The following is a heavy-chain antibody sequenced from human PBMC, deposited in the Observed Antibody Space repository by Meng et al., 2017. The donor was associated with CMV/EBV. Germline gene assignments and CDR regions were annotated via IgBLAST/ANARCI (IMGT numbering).Heavy chain of an antibody. CDR3: ARGGNWFDP. CDR1: GGSVSGYY. CDR2: INHSGST. Sequence: QVHLQTVGAVPLTLSETLSLSCAVYGGSVSGYYLCWIRQPPGMGLDGIGEINHSGSTNYNLSLKIRVTISVDTSKNQFSLKLSSVTAADTAVYYCARGGNWFDPWGQGTLVTVSS. V-gene: IGHV4-34*01. J-gene: IGHJ5*02.